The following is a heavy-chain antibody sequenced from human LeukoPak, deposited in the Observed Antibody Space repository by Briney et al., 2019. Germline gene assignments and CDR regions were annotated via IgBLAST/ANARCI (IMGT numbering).Heavy chain of an antibody. CDR3: ARPRRAERDEDF. Sequence: GESLKISCKGSGYSFANNWIAWVRQMPGKGLEWMGIIHPGDSDTRYRPSFQGQVTISAGKSISTAYLQWSSLKASDTAIYYCARPRRAERDEDFWGQGTLVTVSS. J-gene: IGHJ4*02. CDR1: GYSFANNW. D-gene: IGHD1-1*01. V-gene: IGHV5-51*01. CDR2: IHPGDSDT.